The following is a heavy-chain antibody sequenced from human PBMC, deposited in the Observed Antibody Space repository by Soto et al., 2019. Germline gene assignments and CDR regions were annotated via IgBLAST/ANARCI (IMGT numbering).Heavy chain of an antibody. CDR3: TRASLALFRELRGRAFDI. V-gene: IGHV3-49*03. Sequence: EVQLVESGGGLVQPGRSLRLSCTASGFTFGDYAMSWFRQAPGKGLEWVGFIRSKAYGGTTEYAASVKGRFTISRDDSKSIAYLQMNSLKTEDTAVYYCTRASLALFRELRGRAFDIWGQGTMVTVSS. CDR2: IRSKAYGGTT. CDR1: GFTFGDYA. D-gene: IGHD1-7*01. J-gene: IGHJ3*02.